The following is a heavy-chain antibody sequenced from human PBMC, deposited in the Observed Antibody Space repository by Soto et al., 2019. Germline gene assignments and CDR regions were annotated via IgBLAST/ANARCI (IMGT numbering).Heavy chain of an antibody. Sequence: GASVKVSCKASGYTFTTYYMHWVRQAPGQGLEWMGIINPGGGTTSYAQKFQGRVTMTRDTSTSTVYLELSSLRSEDTAVYYCARGGNEYSNSYCFDPWGPGTQVTVSS. CDR2: INPGGGTT. J-gene: IGHJ5*02. CDR1: GYTFTTYY. D-gene: IGHD4-4*01. CDR3: ARGGNEYSNSYCFDP. V-gene: IGHV1-46*03.